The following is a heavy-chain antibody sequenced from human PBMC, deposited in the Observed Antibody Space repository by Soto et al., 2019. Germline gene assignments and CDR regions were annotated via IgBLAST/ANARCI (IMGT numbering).Heavy chain of an antibody. CDR1: GFTFSSYA. J-gene: IGHJ4*02. Sequence: QVQLVESGGGVVQPGRSLRLSCAASGFTFSSYAMHWVRQAPGKGLEWVAVISYDGSNKYYADSVKGRFTISRDNSKNTLYLQMNRLRAEDTAVYYCARVSKTFWSGYHDYWGQGTLVTVSS. V-gene: IGHV3-30-3*01. CDR2: ISYDGSNK. CDR3: ARVSKTFWSGYHDY. D-gene: IGHD3-3*01.